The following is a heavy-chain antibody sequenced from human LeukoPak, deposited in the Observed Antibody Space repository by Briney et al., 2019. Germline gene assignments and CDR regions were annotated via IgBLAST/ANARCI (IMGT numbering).Heavy chain of an antibody. Sequence: GGSLRLSCAASGFTFSSYAMSWVRQAPGKGLEWVSAISGSGGTTYYADSVKGRFTISRDNSKNTLYLQMNSLSADDAAVYYCAKVAHYYGSGSYYEYYFDYWGQGTLVTVSA. V-gene: IGHV3-23*01. CDR2: ISGSGGTT. CDR3: AKVAHYYGSGSYYEYYFDY. CDR1: GFTFSSYA. D-gene: IGHD3-10*01. J-gene: IGHJ4*02.